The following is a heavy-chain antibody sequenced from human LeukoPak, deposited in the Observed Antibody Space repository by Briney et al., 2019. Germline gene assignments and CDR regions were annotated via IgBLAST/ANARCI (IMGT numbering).Heavy chain of an antibody. CDR2: MNPNSGNT. D-gene: IGHD3-22*01. CDR3: ARVGGFDYDSSGYYL. Sequence: ASVKVSCKASGYTFTSYDINWVRQATGQGLEWMGWMNPNSGNTGYAQKFQGRVTMTRNTSISTAYMGLSSLRSEDTAVYYCARVGGFDYDSSGYYLWGQGTLVTVSS. V-gene: IGHV1-8*01. CDR1: GYTFTSYD. J-gene: IGHJ4*02.